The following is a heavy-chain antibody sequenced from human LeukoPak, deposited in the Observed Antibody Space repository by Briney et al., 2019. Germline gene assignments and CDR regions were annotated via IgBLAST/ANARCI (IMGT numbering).Heavy chain of an antibody. CDR2: INAYNGNT. CDR3: ARRQGTTLSFDY. CDR1: GYTVTNYN. D-gene: IGHD1-1*01. J-gene: IGHJ4*02. Sequence: ASVKVSFEASGYTVTNYNISWVRQAPGQGLEWMGWINAYNGNTNYAQKLQGRVTMTTDTSTSTAYMELRSLRFDDTAVYYCARRQGTTLSFDYWGQGTLVTVSS. V-gene: IGHV1-18*01.